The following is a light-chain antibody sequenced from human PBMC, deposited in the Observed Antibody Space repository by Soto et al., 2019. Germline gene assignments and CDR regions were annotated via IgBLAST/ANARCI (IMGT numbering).Light chain of an antibody. V-gene: IGLV2-14*03. CDR3: SSYATTSTVV. J-gene: IGLJ2*01. CDR2: DGT. Sequence: QSVLTQPASVSGSPGQSITISCTGTTSDVGASAYVCWYQQHPGQAPKLIIYDGTKRPSGVSARFSGSKSGNTASLTISGLQAEDEADYYCSSYATTSTVVFGGGTKLTVL. CDR1: TSDVGASAY.